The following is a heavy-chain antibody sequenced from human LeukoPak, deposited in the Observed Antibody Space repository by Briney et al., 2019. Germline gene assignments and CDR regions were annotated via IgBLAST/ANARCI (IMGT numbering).Heavy chain of an antibody. CDR1: GFTFSSYS. CDR3: ARDASDWSGYHFDY. Sequence: GGSLRLSCAASGFTFSSYSMNWVRQAPGKGLEWVSSISSSSSYIYYADSVKGRFTISRDNAKNSLYLQMNSLRAEDTAVYYCARDASDWSGYHFDYWGQGTLVTVSS. CDR2: ISSSSSYI. J-gene: IGHJ4*02. V-gene: IGHV3-21*01. D-gene: IGHD3-3*01.